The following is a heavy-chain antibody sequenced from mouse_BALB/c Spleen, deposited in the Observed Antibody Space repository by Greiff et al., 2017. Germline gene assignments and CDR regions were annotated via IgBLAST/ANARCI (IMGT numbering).Heavy chain of an antibody. CDR3: ARRGNPFAY. CDR2: ISSGGST. V-gene: IGHV5-6-5*01. CDR1: GFTFSSYA. J-gene: IGHJ3*01. Sequence: DVMLVESGGGLVKPGGSLKLSCAASGFTFSSYAMSWVRQTPEKRLEWVASISSGGSTYYPDSVKGRFTISRDNARNILYLQMSSLRSEDTAMYYCARRGNPFAYWGQGTLVTVSA.